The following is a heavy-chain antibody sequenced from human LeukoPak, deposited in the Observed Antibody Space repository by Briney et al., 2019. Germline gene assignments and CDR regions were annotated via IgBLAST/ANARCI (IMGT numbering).Heavy chain of an antibody. V-gene: IGHV3-30*02. CDR3: AKDHAYYYDSSGYYPDH. Sequence: PGGSLRLSCAASGFTFSSYGMHWVRQAPGKGLEWVAFIRYDGSNKYYADSVKGRFTISRDNSKNTLYLQMNSLRAEDTAVYYCAKDHAYYYDSSGYYPDHWGQGTLVTVSS. CDR2: IRYDGSNK. D-gene: IGHD3-22*01. CDR1: GFTFSSYG. J-gene: IGHJ4*02.